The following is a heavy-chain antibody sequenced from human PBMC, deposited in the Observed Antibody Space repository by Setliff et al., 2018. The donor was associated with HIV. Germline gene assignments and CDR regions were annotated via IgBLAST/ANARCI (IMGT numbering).Heavy chain of an antibody. D-gene: IGHD4-17*01. Sequence: SETLSLTCTVSGDSVSSGSYYWSWIRQPPGKGLEWIGYIYYSGTTNYNPSLKSRVTISVDTSKNQFSLKLSSVTAADTAVYYCSTIGYESGTTVTLLDHWGQGTLVTVSS. CDR2: IYYSGTT. CDR3: STIGYESGTTVTLLDH. J-gene: IGHJ4*02. V-gene: IGHV4-61*01. CDR1: GDSVSSGSYY.